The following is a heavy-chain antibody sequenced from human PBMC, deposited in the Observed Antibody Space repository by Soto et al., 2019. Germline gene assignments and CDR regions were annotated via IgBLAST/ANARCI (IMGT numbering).Heavy chain of an antibody. CDR1: GFTFSSYG. D-gene: IGHD6-13*01. J-gene: IGHJ6*02. CDR2: ISYDGSNK. Sequence: GGSLRLSCAASGFTFSSYGMHWVRQAPGKGLEWVAVISYDGSNKYYADSVKGRFTISRDNSKNTLYLQMNSLRAEDTAVYYCAKDADSSSWYPPYYYYYYGMDVWGQGTTVTVSS. CDR3: AKDADSSSWYPPYYYYYYGMDV. V-gene: IGHV3-30*18.